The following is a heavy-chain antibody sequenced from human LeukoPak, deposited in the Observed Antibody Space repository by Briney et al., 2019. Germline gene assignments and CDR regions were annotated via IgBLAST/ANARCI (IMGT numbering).Heavy chain of an antibody. D-gene: IGHD2-2*01. V-gene: IGHV3-21*01. CDR2: ISSSSSYI. CDR1: GFTFSSYS. J-gene: IGHJ4*02. CDR3: ARDGGNCSSTSCSGYYFDY. Sequence: KTGGSLRLSCAASGFTFSSYSMNWVRQAPGKGLEWVSSISSSSSYIYYADSVKGRFTISRDNAKNSLYLQMNSLRDEDTAVYYCARDGGNCSSTSCSGYYFDYWGQGTLVTVSS.